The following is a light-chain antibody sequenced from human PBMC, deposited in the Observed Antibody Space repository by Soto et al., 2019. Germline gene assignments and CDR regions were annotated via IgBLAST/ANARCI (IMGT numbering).Light chain of an antibody. Sequence: EIVLTQSPGTLSLSPGERATLSCRASQSVSSSYLAWYQQKPGQAPRLLIYGASRRATGIPDRFSGSGSGTDFTLTISRLEPEDFAVYYCQQYGSSPTTFGQGTTVDIK. CDR2: GAS. CDR3: QQYGSSPTT. CDR1: QSVSSSY. V-gene: IGKV3-20*01. J-gene: IGKJ1*01.